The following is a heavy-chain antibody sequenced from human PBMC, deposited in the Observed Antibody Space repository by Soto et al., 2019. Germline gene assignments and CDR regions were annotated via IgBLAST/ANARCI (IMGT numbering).Heavy chain of an antibody. Sequence: SETLSLTXAVYGGSFSGYYWSWIRQPPGKGLEWIGEINHSGSINYNPSLKSRVSMSVDTSKNQFSVKLSSVTAADTRVYYCARVEDSISWIDYWGQGTLVTVSS. V-gene: IGHV4-34*01. CDR2: INHSGSI. D-gene: IGHD6-13*01. CDR3: ARVEDSISWIDY. CDR1: GGSFSGYY. J-gene: IGHJ4*02.